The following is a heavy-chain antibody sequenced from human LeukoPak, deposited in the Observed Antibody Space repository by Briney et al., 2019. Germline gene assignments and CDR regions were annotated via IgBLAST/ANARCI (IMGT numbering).Heavy chain of an antibody. CDR3: AKDVTYYFGSGSNPNWFDP. J-gene: IGHJ5*02. CDR2: ISGSDAST. V-gene: IGHV3-23*01. Sequence: GGSLRLSCAASGFTFSSYAMSWIRQTPGKGLEWVSGISGSDASTYYTDSVKGRFTISRDNSKNTLYLHMNSLRAEDTAVYYCAKDVTYYFGSGSNPNWFDPWGQGTLVTVSS. CDR1: GFTFSSYA. D-gene: IGHD3-10*01.